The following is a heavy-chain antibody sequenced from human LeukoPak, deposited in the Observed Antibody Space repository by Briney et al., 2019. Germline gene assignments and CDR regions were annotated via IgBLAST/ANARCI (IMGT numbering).Heavy chain of an antibody. CDR1: GFTFSSYS. Sequence: GGSLRLSFAASGFTFSSYSMNWVRQAPGKGLEWVSSISSSSSYIYYADSVKGRFTISRDNAKNSLYLQMNSLRAEDTAVYYCARDQGHHDAFDIWGQGTMVTVSS. V-gene: IGHV3-21*01. J-gene: IGHJ3*02. CDR3: ARDQGHHDAFDI. CDR2: ISSSSSYI.